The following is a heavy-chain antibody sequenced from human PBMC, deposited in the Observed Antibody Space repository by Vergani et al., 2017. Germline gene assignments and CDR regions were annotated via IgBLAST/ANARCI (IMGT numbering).Heavy chain of an antibody. V-gene: IGHV3-30*03. CDR2: ITYDGSNK. CDR3: ARQQYCSSTSCSTYYYYYYGMDV. CDR1: GFTFSSYG. Sequence: VQLVESGGGLVQPGGSLRLSCAASGFTFSSYGMHWVRQAPGKGMEWVAVITYDGSNKYYADSVKGRFTISRDNSKNTLYLQMNSLRAEDTAVYYCARQQYCSSTSCSTYYYYYYGMDVWGQGP. J-gene: IGHJ6*02. D-gene: IGHD2-2*01.